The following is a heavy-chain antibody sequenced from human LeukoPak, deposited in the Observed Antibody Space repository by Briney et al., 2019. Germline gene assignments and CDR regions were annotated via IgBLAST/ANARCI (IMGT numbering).Heavy chain of an antibody. CDR3: ASGVYCSSTSCSDY. Sequence: GGSLRLSCAASGFTFSSYSMNWVRQAPGKGLEWVSYISSSSSTIYYADSVKGRFTISRDNAKNSLYLQMNSLRAEDTAVYYCASGVYCSSTSCSDYWGQGTLVTVSS. V-gene: IGHV3-48*01. CDR1: GFTFSSYS. CDR2: ISSSSSTI. D-gene: IGHD2-2*01. J-gene: IGHJ4*02.